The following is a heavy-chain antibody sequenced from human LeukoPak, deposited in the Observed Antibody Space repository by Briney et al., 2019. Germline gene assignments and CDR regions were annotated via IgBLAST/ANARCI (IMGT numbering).Heavy chain of an antibody. J-gene: IGHJ4*02. Sequence: PGGSLRLSCTASGFTLSSYWMSWVRQAPGKGLEGVANIRQDGGLKHYVDSVKGRFTISRDNAENSLYLQMNSLRAEDTAVYSCAREIVGAIKSYFDYWGQGTLVTASS. D-gene: IGHD1-26*01. CDR1: GFTLSSYW. CDR2: IRQDGGLK. V-gene: IGHV3-7*01. CDR3: AREIVGAIKSYFDY.